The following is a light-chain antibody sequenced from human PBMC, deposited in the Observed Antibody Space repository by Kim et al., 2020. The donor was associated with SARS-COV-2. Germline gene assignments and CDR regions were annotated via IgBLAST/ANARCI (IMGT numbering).Light chain of an antibody. CDR1: QSISTY. Sequence: DIQMTQSPTSLSASAGDRVTITCRASQSISTYLNWYLQKPGKAPKLLIYAASTLQSGVPSRFSGSGSGTDFTLTISSVQPEDFATYHCQQTYSTPWTFGQGTKVEVK. J-gene: IGKJ1*01. CDR2: AAS. CDR3: QQTYSTPWT. V-gene: IGKV1-39*01.